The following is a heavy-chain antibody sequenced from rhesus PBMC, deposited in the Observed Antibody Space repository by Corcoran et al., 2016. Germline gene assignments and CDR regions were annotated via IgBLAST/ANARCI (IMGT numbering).Heavy chain of an antibody. J-gene: IGHJ4*01. CDR2: ISGDDRST. CDR1: GASISSNS. Sequence: LQLQESGPGLVKPSETLSLTCAVSGASISSNSLTWLPPPPGKGLEWIGRISGDDRSTDYSPSLRSRVTISTDTSKTQFSLKVDAVTAADTAVYYCVGLMVAGPVEYWGQGVLVTVSS. CDR3: VGLMVAGPVEY. V-gene: IGHV4-173*01. D-gene: IGHD6-37*01.